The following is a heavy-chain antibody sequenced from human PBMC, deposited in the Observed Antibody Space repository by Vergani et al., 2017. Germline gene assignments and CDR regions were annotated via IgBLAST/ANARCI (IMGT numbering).Heavy chain of an antibody. V-gene: IGHV1-8*01. CDR2: MNTNSGNT. J-gene: IGHJ3*02. Sequence: QVQLVQSGAEVKKPGASVKVSCKASGYTFTSYDINWVRQATGQGLEWMGWMNTNSGNTGYAQKIQGIVTLTRNTSISTAYMELSSLRSEDTAVYYCARRAIKTAFDIWGQGTMVTVSS. CDR1: GYTFTSYD. CDR3: ARRAIKTAFDI.